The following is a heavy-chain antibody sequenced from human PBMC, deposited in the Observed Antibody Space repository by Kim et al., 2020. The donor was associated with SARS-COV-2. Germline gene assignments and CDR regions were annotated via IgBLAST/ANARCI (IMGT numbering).Heavy chain of an antibody. V-gene: IGHV4-39*01. CDR2: IYYSGST. CDR3: ARPPPRCTNGVCHRTVSGPYYFDY. Sequence: SETLSLTCTVSGGSISSSSYYWGWIRQPPGKGLEWIGSIYYSGSTYYNPSLKSRVTISVDTSKNQFSLKLSSVTAADTAVYYCARPPPRCTNGVCHRTVSGPYYFDYWGQGTLVTVSS. D-gene: IGHD2-8*01. CDR1: GGSISSSSYY. J-gene: IGHJ4*02.